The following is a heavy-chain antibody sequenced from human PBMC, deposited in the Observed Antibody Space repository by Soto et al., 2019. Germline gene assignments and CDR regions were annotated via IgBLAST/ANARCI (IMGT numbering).Heavy chain of an antibody. J-gene: IGHJ5*02. V-gene: IGHV4-39*01. Sequence: LSLTCTVSGGSISSSSYYWGWIRQPPGKGLEWIGSIYYSGSTYYNPSLKSRVTISVDTSKNQFSLKLSSVTAADTAVYYCARPRIAAAGTGWFDPWGQGTLVTVS. CDR2: IYYSGST. D-gene: IGHD6-13*01. CDR3: ARPRIAAAGTGWFDP. CDR1: GGSISSSSYY.